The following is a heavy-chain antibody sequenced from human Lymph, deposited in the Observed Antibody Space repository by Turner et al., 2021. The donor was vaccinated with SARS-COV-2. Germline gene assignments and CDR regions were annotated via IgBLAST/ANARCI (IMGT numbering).Heavy chain of an antibody. CDR2: LNPNDGNT. CDR3: ARGRYSGGGMDV. CDR1: GYTFTSYG. J-gene: IGHJ6*02. Sequence: QVQLVQSGAEAKKPGASVKVSCKAPGYTFTSYGINRVRQATGQGLEWMGCLNPNDGNTGYAQKCQGRVTMTRNTSCSTAYMVLSSLKSEDTAVYCCARGRYSGGGMDVWGQGTTVTVSS. D-gene: IGHD1-26*01. V-gene: IGHV1-8*02.